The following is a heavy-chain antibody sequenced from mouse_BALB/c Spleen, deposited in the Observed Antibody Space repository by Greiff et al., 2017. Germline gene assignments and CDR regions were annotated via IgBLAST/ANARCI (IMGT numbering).Heavy chain of an antibody. CDR2: ISSGGST. J-gene: IGHJ3*01. D-gene: IGHD2-14*01. CDR1: GFTFSSYA. Sequence: DVKLVESGGGLVKPGGSLKLSCAASGFTFSSYAMSWVRQTPEKRLEWVASISSGGSTYYPDSVKGRFTISRDNARNILYLQMSSLRSEDTAMYYCAREGLYYRYDGFAYWGQGTLVTVSA. V-gene: IGHV5-6-5*01. CDR3: AREGLYYRYDGFAY.